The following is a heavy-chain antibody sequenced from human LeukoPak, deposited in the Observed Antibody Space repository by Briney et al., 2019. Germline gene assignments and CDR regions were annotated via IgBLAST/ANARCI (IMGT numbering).Heavy chain of an antibody. J-gene: IGHJ4*02. Sequence: GASVKVSCKASGYTFTGYYMHWVRQAPGQGLEWMGWINPNSGGTNYAQKLQGRVTMTRDTSISTAYMELSRLRSDDTAVYYCAREQAGDLIQDYWGQGTLVTVSS. V-gene: IGHV1-2*02. CDR3: AREQAGDLIQDY. CDR2: INPNSGGT. D-gene: IGHD5-24*01. CDR1: GYTFTGYY.